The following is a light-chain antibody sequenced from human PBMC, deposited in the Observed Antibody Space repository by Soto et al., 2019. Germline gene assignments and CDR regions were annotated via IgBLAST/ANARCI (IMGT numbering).Light chain of an antibody. Sequence: EIVLTQSPGTLSLSPGERATLSCRTSQSVSSNYLAWYQQKPGQAPRLLIYGASSRATGIPDRFSGSGSGTDLTLTISRLEPEDFEVYYCQQYGSSGRTFGQGTKVDIK. CDR1: QSVSSNY. CDR3: QQYGSSGRT. CDR2: GAS. J-gene: IGKJ1*01. V-gene: IGKV3-20*01.